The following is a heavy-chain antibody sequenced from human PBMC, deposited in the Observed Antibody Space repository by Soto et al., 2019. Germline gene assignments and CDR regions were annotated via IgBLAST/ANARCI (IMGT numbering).Heavy chain of an antibody. CDR3: AKVYGDYGGGFDY. Sequence: EVQLLESGGGLVQPGGSLRLSCSASGFTFSSYAMSWVRQAPGKGLEWVSAISGSGGSTYYADSVKGLFTIARDNSKNTLYLQMNSLRAEDTAVYYCAKVYGDYGGGFDYWGQVTLVTVSS. CDR1: GFTFSSYA. D-gene: IGHD4-17*01. V-gene: IGHV3-23*01. J-gene: IGHJ4*02. CDR2: ISGSGGST.